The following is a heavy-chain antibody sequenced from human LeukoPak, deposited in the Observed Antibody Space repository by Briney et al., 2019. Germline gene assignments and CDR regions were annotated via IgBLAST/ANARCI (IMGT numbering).Heavy chain of an antibody. V-gene: IGHV1-58*02. J-gene: IGHJ6*02. Sequence: SVKVSCKASGFTFTSSAMQWVRQARGQRLEWIGWIVVGSGNTNYAQKFQERVTITRDMSTSTAYMELSSLRSEDTAVYYCAADLVRGWTNYYYYGMDVWGQGTTVTVSS. D-gene: IGHD2-21*01. CDR1: GFTFTSSA. CDR2: IVVGSGNT. CDR3: AADLVRGWTNYYYYGMDV.